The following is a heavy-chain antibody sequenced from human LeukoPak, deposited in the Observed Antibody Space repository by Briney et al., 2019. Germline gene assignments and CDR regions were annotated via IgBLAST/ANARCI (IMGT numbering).Heavy chain of an antibody. D-gene: IGHD6-13*01. CDR1: GDTISGFS. Sequence: SETLSLTCTVSGDTISGFSWSWIRQPAGKGLEWIGRIYSSGSTNYSPPLRSRVTMSVDTKNQFSLKVNSVTAADTAVYYCARDRAGFFDDWGQGTLVTASS. J-gene: IGHJ4*02. V-gene: IGHV4-4*07. CDR3: ARDRAGFFDD. CDR2: IYSSGST.